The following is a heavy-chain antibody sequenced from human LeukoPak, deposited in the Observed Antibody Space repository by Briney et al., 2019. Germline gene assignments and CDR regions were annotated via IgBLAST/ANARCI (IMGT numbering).Heavy chain of an antibody. V-gene: IGHV1-2*02. CDR3: ARDRGIAAAGNWFDP. CDR2: INPNSGGT. J-gene: IGHJ5*02. CDR1: GYTFTGYY. D-gene: IGHD6-13*01. Sequence: ASVKVSCKASGYTFTGYYMHWVRRAPGQGLEWMGWINPNSGGTNYAQKFQGRVTMTRDTSISTAYMELSRLRSDDTAVYYCARDRGIAAAGNWFDPWGQGTLVTVSS.